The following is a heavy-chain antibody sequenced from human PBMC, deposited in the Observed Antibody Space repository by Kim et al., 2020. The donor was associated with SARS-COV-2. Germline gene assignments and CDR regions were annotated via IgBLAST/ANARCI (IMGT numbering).Heavy chain of an antibody. CDR3: ARGSSSQPYGMDV. J-gene: IGHJ6*02. D-gene: IGHD6-6*01. Sequence: YSPSFQGQVTISADKSISTAYLQWSSLKASDTAMYYCARGSSSQPYGMDVWGQGTTVTVSS. V-gene: IGHV5-51*01.